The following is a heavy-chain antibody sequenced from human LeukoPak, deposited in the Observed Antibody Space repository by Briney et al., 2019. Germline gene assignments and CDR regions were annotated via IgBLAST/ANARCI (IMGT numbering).Heavy chain of an antibody. CDR3: ARGFRGTTVTSMDV. CDR1: GFTFSSYA. D-gene: IGHD4-17*01. Sequence: QTGRSLRLSCAASGFTFSSYAMHWGRQAPGKGLEWVAVISYDGSNKYYADSVKGRCTISRDNSKNTLYLQMNSLRAEDTAVYYCARGFRGTTVTSMDVWGQGTTVTVS. CDR2: ISYDGSNK. V-gene: IGHV3-30-3*01. J-gene: IGHJ6*02.